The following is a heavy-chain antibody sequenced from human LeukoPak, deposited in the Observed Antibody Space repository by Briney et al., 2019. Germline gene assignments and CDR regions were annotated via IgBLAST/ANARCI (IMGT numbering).Heavy chain of an antibody. V-gene: IGHV3-30*18. J-gene: IGHJ4*02. CDR1: GFTFSNYG. CDR3: AKALSYGYKSMFEY. CDR2: ISYDGSNT. D-gene: IGHD3-10*01. Sequence: PGGSLRLSCAASGFTFSNYGMHWVRQAPGKGLEWVAVISYDGSNTYYGESVKGRFTISRDNSKNTLYLQMNTLRPEDTAMYHCAKALSYGYKSMFEYWGQGTLVTVSS.